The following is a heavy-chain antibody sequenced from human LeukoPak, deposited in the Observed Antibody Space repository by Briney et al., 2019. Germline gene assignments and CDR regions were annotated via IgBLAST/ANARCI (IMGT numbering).Heavy chain of an antibody. CDR3: ARDRYMVRGVINSLGY. CDR2: ISAYNGNT. Sequence: ASVKVSCKASGYTFTSYGISWVRQAPGQGLESMGWISAYNGNTNYAQKLQGRVTMTTDTSTSTAYMELRSLRSDDTAVYYCARDRYMVRGVINSLGYWGQGTLVTVSS. D-gene: IGHD3-10*01. CDR1: GYTFTSYG. J-gene: IGHJ4*02. V-gene: IGHV1-18*01.